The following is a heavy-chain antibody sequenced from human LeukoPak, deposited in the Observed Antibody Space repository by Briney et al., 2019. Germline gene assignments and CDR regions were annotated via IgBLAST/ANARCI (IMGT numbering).Heavy chain of an antibody. V-gene: IGHV3-11*01. D-gene: IGHD6-13*01. CDR1: GFTFSDYY. J-gene: IGHJ6*02. CDR2: ISSSGSTI. Sequence: GGSLRLSCAASGFTFSDYYMSWIRQAPGKGLEWVSYISSSGSTIYYADSVKSRFTISRDNAKNSLYLQMNSLRAEDTAVYYCARDHRSSSWYYYYYGMDVWGQGTTVTVSS. CDR3: ARDHRSSSWYYYYYGMDV.